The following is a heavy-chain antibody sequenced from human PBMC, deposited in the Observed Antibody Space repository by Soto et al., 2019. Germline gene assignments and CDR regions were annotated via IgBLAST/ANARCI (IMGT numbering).Heavy chain of an antibody. CDR2: IYWDDGK. D-gene: IGHD4-17*01. CDR1: GFSLSTYHMG. V-gene: IGHV2-5*02. CDR3: AHAGDYALLTFDH. J-gene: IGHJ4*02. Sequence: QITLKESGPTLVRPAQTLPLTCDFSGFSLSTYHMGVAWIRQPPGKALEWLALIYWDDGKRYSPSLKDRLSISKDTSSNHVVLTIPNVDPGDTATYFCAHAGDYALLTFDHWGPGTLVTVSS.